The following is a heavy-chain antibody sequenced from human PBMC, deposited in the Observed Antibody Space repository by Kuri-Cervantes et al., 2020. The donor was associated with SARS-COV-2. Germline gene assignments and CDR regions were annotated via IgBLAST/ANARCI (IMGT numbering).Heavy chain of an antibody. J-gene: IGHJ4*02. CDR1: GFSLSTSGVG. CDR3: AHRGYYDSSGSLDY. D-gene: IGHD3-22*01. V-gene: IGHV2-5*02. Sequence: SGPTLVKPTQTLTLTCTFSGFSLSTSGVGVGWIRQPPGKALEWLALIYWDDDERYSPSLKSRLTITKDTSKNQVVLTTTNMDPVDTATYYCAHRGYYDSSGSLDYWGQGTLVTVSS. CDR2: IYWDDDE.